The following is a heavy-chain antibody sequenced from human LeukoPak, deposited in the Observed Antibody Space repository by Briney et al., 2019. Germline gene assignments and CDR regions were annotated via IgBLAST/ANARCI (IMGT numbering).Heavy chain of an antibody. Sequence: GGSLRLSCAASGFTFGSNIMHWVRQAPGKGLECVSAISGSGGSTYYEDSVKGGFIISRDNSKNTLYLQMNSLRAEDTVVYYCAKVRWDGRPLYYFDYWGQGTLVTVSS. D-gene: IGHD1-1*01. CDR1: GFTFGSNI. CDR2: ISGSGGST. J-gene: IGHJ4*02. V-gene: IGHV3-23*01. CDR3: AKVRWDGRPLYYFDY.